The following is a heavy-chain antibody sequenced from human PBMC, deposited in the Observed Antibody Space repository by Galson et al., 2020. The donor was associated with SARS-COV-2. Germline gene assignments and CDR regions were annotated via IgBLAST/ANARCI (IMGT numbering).Heavy chain of an antibody. Sequence: GGSMRLSCAASGFTFSSYGMHWVRQAPGKGLEWVAVIWYDGSNKYYADSVKGRFTISRDNSKNTLYLQMNSLRAEDTAVYYCARDPTRVTLVRVTDVDYWGQGTLVTVAS. CDR1: GFTFSSYG. CDR2: IWYDGSNK. D-gene: IGHD3-10*01. J-gene: IGHJ4*02. CDR3: ARDPTRVTLVRVTDVDY. V-gene: IGHV3-33*01.